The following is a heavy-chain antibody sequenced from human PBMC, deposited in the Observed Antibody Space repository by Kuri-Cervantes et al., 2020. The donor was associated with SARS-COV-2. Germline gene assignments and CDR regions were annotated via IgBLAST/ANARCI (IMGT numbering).Heavy chain of an antibody. CDR2: INPSGGST. CDR1: GYTFTSYY. Sequence: ASVKVSCKASGYTFTSYYMHWVRQAPGQGLEWMGIINPSGGSTSYAQKFQGRVTMTRDTSTSTVYMELSSLRSEDTAVYYCARIIRLRYFDWLGDYYYGMDVWGQGTTVTVSS. CDR3: ARIIRLRYFDWLGDYYYGMDV. D-gene: IGHD3-9*01. V-gene: IGHV1-46*01. J-gene: IGHJ6*02.